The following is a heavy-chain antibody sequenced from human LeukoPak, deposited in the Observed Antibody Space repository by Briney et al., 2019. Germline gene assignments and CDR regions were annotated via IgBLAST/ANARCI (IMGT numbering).Heavy chain of an antibody. V-gene: IGHV4-59*12. D-gene: IGHD5-18*01. CDR2: VYNIGST. CDR3: ARGKWIQLWLPVY. CDR1: NDSISSDY. J-gene: IGHJ4*02. Sequence: SETLSLICTVSNDSISSDYWSWIRQPPGKGLEWIAYVYNIGSTNYNPSLKSRVTISVDTSKNQFSLKLSSVTAADTAVYYCARGKWIQLWLPVYWGQGTLVTVSS.